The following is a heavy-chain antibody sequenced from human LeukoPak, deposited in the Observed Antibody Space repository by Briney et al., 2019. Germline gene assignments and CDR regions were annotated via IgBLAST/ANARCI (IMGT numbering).Heavy chain of an antibody. V-gene: IGHV4-59*01. D-gene: IGHD3-10*01. Sequence: SETLSLTCTVSGGSISSYYWSWIRQPPGKGLECIGYIYYTGTTNYSPSLKSRVTISIDTPKKQFSLKLSSVTAADTAVYYCARIVWFGERDYGYGMDVWGQGTTVTVSS. CDR3: ARIVWFGERDYGYGMDV. CDR1: GGSISSYY. J-gene: IGHJ6*02. CDR2: IYYTGTT.